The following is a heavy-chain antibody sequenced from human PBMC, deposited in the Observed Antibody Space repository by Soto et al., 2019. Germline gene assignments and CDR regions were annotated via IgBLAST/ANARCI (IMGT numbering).Heavy chain of an antibody. CDR3: TSFTYYYDSSGYSWWFDP. Sequence: PGGSLKLSCTASGFTFGDYAMSWFRQAPGKGLEWVGFIRSKAYGGTTEYAAPVKGRFTISRDDSKSIAYLQMNSLKTEDTAVYYCTSFTYYYDSSGYSWWFDPWGQGTLVTVSS. D-gene: IGHD3-22*01. J-gene: IGHJ5*02. CDR1: GFTFGDYA. V-gene: IGHV3-49*03. CDR2: IRSKAYGGTT.